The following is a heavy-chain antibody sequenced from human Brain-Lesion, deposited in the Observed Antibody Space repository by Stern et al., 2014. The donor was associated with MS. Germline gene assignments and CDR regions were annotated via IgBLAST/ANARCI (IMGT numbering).Heavy chain of an antibody. CDR3: ARGRGLFYYYYAMDV. D-gene: IGHD3-10*01. J-gene: IGHJ6*02. CDR1: GFSFDDYA. V-gene: IGHV3-9*01. CDR2: IIWNSLTL. Sequence: EVQLVESGGDLVQPGRSLRLSCVASGFSFDDYAMHWVRQAPGKGLEWVSGIIWNSLTLGYADSVKGRFTISRDNAENSLYLQINSLRPEDTALYYCARGRGLFYYYYAMDVWGQGTTVTVSS.